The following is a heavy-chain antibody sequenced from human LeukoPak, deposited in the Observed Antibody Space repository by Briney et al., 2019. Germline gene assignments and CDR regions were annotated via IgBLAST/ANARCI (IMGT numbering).Heavy chain of an antibody. CDR3: ATAMVGGFADY. Sequence: PGGSLRLSCAASGFTFSTYSMNWVRQAPGKGLDWVSSISGSSTYIYYADSVKGRFTISRDNAKNSLYLQMNSLRAEDTAVYYCATAMVGGFADYWGQGTLVTVSS. CDR2: ISGSSTYI. D-gene: IGHD2-2*01. J-gene: IGHJ4*02. V-gene: IGHV3-21*01. CDR1: GFTFSTYS.